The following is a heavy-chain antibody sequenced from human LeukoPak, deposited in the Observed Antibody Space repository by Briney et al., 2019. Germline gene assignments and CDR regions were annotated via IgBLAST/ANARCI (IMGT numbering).Heavy chain of an antibody. V-gene: IGHV1-69*05. CDR2: IIPIFGTA. Sequence: SVKVSCKASGGTFSSYAISWVRQAPGQGLEWMGGIIPIFGTANYAQKFQGRVTITTDESTSTAYMELSSLRSEDTAVYYCARSGMAAATRVLPYYYYYMDVWGKGTTVTVSS. CDR3: ARSGMAAATRVLPYYYYYMDV. J-gene: IGHJ6*03. CDR1: GGTFSSYA. D-gene: IGHD6-25*01.